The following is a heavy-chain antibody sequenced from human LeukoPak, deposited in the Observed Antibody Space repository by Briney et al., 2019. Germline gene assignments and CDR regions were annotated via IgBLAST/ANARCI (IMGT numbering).Heavy chain of an antibody. CDR2: ISGSDGST. J-gene: IGHJ4*02. Sequence: GGSLRLSCAVSGFTFSTYAMRWVRQAPGKGLEWVSSISGSDGSTYYADSVKGRFTISRDNSKNTLYLQMNSLRAEDTAVYYCAKGESHPKYYFDYWGQGTLVTVSS. D-gene: IGHD3-10*01. CDR3: AKGESHPKYYFDY. CDR1: GFTFSTYA. V-gene: IGHV3-23*01.